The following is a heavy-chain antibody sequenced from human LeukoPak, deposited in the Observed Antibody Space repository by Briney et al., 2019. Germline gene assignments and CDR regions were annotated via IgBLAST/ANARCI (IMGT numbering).Heavy chain of an antibody. CDR3: ARDGSPITMIAPFDY. CDR1: GGSISSSSYY. D-gene: IGHD3-22*01. V-gene: IGHV4-61*01. J-gene: IGHJ4*02. Sequence: SETLSLTCTVSGGSISSSSYYWSWIRQPPGKGLEWIGYIYYSGSTNYNPSLKSRVTMSVDTSKNQFSLKLSSVTAADTAVYYCARDGSPITMIAPFDYWGQGTLVTVSS. CDR2: IYYSGST.